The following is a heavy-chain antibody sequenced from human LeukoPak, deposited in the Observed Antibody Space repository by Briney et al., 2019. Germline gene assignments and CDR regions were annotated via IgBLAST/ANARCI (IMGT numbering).Heavy chain of an antibody. J-gene: IGHJ6*02. D-gene: IGHD3-16*01. CDR3: ARSVILCGMDV. Sequence: PPETLSLTCTVSGGSLSSYYRSWVRQPPRKGLGWIGHIYISGGTNYNTSLTSRVTISVETSKKRFSLKLSSVTAADTAVYYSARSVILCGMDVWGERTPVTVSS. CDR1: GGSLSSYY. CDR2: IYISGGT. V-gene: IGHV4-4*07.